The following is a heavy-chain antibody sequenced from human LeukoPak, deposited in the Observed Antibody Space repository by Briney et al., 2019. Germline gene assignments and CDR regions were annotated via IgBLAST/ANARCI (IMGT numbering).Heavy chain of an antibody. Sequence: SETLSLTCAVYGGSFSGYYWSWIRQPPGKGLECIGEINHSGSTNYNPSLKSRVTISVDTSKNQFSLKLSSVTAADTAVYYCARGAWYNWNETPRGYFEYWGQGTLVTVSS. J-gene: IGHJ4*02. CDR3: ARGAWYNWNETPRGYFEY. CDR1: GGSFSGYY. CDR2: INHSGST. D-gene: IGHD1-1*01. V-gene: IGHV4-34*01.